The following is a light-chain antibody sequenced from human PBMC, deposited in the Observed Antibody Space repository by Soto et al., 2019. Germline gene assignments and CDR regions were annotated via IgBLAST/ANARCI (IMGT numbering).Light chain of an antibody. J-gene: IGKJ5*01. CDR2: EFS. CDR3: MQSTQRPPT. V-gene: IGKV2D-29*02. CDR1: QSPLHITGETF. Sequence: DVVVPQTPLSLTVAPGQPATISCKSSQSPLHITGETFLFWYLQKPGQSPQLLIYEFSTRFSGVLRRFRGSGSGTDFTLEISLVESDDGGMYHCMQSTQRPPTFGQGTRL.